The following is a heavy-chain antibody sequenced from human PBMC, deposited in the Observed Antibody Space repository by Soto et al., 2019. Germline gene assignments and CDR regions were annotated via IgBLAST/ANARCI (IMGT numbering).Heavy chain of an antibody. D-gene: IGHD1-26*01. J-gene: IGHJ6*02. CDR1: GFTFSRYA. CDR3: AKDWWELLAYYYYGMDV. CDR2: ISGSGGST. Sequence: PGGSLRLSCAASGFTFSRYAMSWVRQAPGKGLEWVSAISGSGGSTYYADSVKGRFTISRDNSKNTLYLQMNSLRAEDTAVYYCAKDWWELLAYYYYGMDVWGQGTTVTVSS. V-gene: IGHV3-23*01.